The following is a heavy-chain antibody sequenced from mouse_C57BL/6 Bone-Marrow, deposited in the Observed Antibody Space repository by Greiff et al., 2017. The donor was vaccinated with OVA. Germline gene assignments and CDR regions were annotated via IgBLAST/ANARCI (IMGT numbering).Heavy chain of an antibody. CDR1: GYTFTDYY. D-gene: IGHD2-1*01. CDR2: INPNNGGT. V-gene: IGHV1-26*01. Sequence: EVQLQQSGPELVKPGASVKISCKASGYTFTDYYMNWVKQSHGKSLEWIGDINPNNGGTSYNQKFKGKATLTVDKSSSTAYMELRSLTSEDSAVYYCARYPLLCESDYWGQGTTLTVSS. CDR3: ARYPLLCESDY. J-gene: IGHJ2*01.